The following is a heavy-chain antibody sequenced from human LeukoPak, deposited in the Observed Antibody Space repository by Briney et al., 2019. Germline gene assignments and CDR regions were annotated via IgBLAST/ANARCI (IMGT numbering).Heavy chain of an antibody. CDR3: ARRRDSGSLQHFDY. CDR2: IIPIFGTA. J-gene: IGHJ4*02. CDR1: GGTFSSYA. Sequence: ASVKVSCKASGGTFSSYAISWVRQAPGQGLEWMGGIIPIFGTANYAQKFQGRVTITADKSTSTAYMELRSLRSDDTAVYYCARRRDSGSLQHFDYWGQGTLVTVSS. D-gene: IGHD1-26*01. V-gene: IGHV1-69*06.